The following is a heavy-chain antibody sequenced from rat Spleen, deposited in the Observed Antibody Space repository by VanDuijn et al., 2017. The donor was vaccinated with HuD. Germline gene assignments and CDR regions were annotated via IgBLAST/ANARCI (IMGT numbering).Heavy chain of an antibody. CDR2: MWSGGST. Sequence: VQLKESGPGLVQSSQTLSLTCTVSGFSITDYSVHWVRQPPGKGLEWMGVMWSGGSTAYNSALKSRLSISRGTSKSQVFLRINSLQTEDTAIYYCTSLYYSSLDYWGQGVMVTVSS. D-gene: IGHD1-2*01. V-gene: IGHV2S63*01. CDR3: TSLYYSSLDY. J-gene: IGHJ2*01. CDR1: GFSITDYS.